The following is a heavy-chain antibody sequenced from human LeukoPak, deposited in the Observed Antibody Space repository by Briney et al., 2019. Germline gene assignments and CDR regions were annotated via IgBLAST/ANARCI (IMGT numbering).Heavy chain of an antibody. D-gene: IGHD4/OR15-4a*01. CDR1: GGTFSSYP. V-gene: IGHV4-34*12. Sequence: SETLSLTYAVYGGTFSSYPWTWIRHPPGKGLEWIGQIIHSGSTKYNPSLNGRVTMSVDTSKNQFSLKLTSVTAADTAVYYCARGAPGYWGQGTLVTVSS. CDR3: ARGAPGY. CDR2: IIHSGST. J-gene: IGHJ4*02.